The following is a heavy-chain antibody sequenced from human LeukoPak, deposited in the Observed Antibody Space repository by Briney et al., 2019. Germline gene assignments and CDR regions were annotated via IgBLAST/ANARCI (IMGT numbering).Heavy chain of an antibody. CDR3: AREAQPANGRSPFDI. V-gene: IGHV3-33*01. Sequence: GGSLRLSCAVSGFPFSFYGIHWVRQAPGKGLEGVAVFWYDGNSQYYTDSVNGRFTVSRDNSKDTLYLQINSLRAEDTAVYYCAREAQPANGRSPFDIWGQGTMVTVSS. J-gene: IGHJ3*02. CDR2: FWYDGNSQ. CDR1: GFPFSFYG. D-gene: IGHD2-8*01.